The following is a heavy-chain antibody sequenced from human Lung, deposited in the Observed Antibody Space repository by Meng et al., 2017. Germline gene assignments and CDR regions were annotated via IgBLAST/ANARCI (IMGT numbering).Heavy chain of an antibody. D-gene: IGHD6-19*01. CDR1: VGPISTSGYY. J-gene: IGHJ5*02. Sequence: PRRVKPSEALSPPGSVSVGPISTSGYYWGWTRQPPGKGLEWIGSIGHSGFTYYTPSLKSRVAVSLDTSKSQFSLMLTSVTAADTAVYYCVRSSAWVRTGFDPWGQGTLVTVSS. CDR2: IGHSGFT. CDR3: VRSSAWVRTGFDP. V-gene: IGHV4-39*01.